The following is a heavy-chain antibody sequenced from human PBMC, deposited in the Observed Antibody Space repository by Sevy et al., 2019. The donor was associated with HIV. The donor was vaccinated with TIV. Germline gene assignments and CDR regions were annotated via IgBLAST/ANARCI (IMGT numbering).Heavy chain of an antibody. CDR1: GGSISSSSYY. CDR2: IYYSGST. Sequence: SETLSLTCTVSGGSISSSSYYWGWLRQPPGKGLEWIGSIYYSGSTYNNPSLKSQVTISVDTSKNQFSLNLRSVTAADTAVYYCASTIAARGTGPRWTGDYWGQGTLVTVSS. J-gene: IGHJ4*02. V-gene: IGHV4-39*01. CDR3: ASTIAARGTGPRWTGDY. D-gene: IGHD6-6*01.